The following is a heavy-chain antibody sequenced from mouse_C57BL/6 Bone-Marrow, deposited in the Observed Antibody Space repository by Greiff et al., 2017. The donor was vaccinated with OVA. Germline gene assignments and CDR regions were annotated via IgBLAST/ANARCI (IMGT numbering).Heavy chain of an antibody. J-gene: IGHJ2*01. CDR3: ARDGITTDYFDY. Sequence: EVNLVESGEGLVKPGGSLKLSCAASGFTFSSYAMSWVRQTPEKRLEWVATISDGGSYTYYPDNVKGRFTISRDNAKNNLYLQMSHLKSEDTAMYYCARDGITTDYFDYWGQGTTLTVSS. D-gene: IGHD1-1*01. CDR1: GFTFSSYA. V-gene: IGHV5-4*01. CDR2: ISDGGSYT.